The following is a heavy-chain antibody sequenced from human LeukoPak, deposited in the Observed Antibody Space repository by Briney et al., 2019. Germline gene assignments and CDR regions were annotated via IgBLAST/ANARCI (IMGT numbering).Heavy chain of an antibody. J-gene: IGHJ4*02. Sequence: PAGSLSLSCAASGFTCSSYGMHWIRQAPPKRLEGVAFIRYDGSNKYYADSVKGRFTISRDNSKNRLYLQMNSLRAEDTAVYYCAKDYDFWSGYYYGLLDYWGQGTLVTVSS. CDR1: GFTCSSYG. CDR2: IRYDGSNK. CDR3: AKDYDFWSGYYYGLLDY. V-gene: IGHV3-30*02. D-gene: IGHD3-3*01.